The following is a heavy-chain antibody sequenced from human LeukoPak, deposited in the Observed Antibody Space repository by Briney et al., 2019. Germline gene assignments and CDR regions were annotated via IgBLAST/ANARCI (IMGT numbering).Heavy chain of an antibody. J-gene: IGHJ6*03. V-gene: IGHV1-2*02. CDR1: GYTFTSYD. Sequence: ASVKVSCKASGYTFTSYDINWVRQATGQGLEWMGWINPNSGGTNYAQKFQGRVTMTRDTSISTAYMELSRLRSDDTAVYYCARNPMDVWGKGTTVTVSS. CDR3: ARNPMDV. CDR2: INPNSGGT.